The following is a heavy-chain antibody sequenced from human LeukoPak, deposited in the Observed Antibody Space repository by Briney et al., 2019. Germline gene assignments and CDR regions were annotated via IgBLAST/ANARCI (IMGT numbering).Heavy chain of an antibody. CDR1: GFSFSTYW. CDR3: ARLSAMVRGPEDIFYFEY. CDR2: IRQDGSEK. Sequence: GGSLRLACEDSGFSFSTYWMSWVHQAPGKGLEWVANIRQDGSEKYYVDSVKGRFTISRDIAKKSLFLQMNSLRAEDTAVYYCARLSAMVRGPEDIFYFEYWGLGTLVTVSP. J-gene: IGHJ4*02. D-gene: IGHD3-10*01. V-gene: IGHV3-7*01.